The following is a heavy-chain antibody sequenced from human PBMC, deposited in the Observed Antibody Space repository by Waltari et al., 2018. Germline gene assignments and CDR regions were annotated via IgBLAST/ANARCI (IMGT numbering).Heavy chain of an antibody. CDR3: ARGLREGSWTGDLFYYHHYGMDV. V-gene: IGHV4-34*10. D-gene: IGHD2-8*02. Sequence: QVQLRESGPGLVRSSKTLSLTCGVNNGSLNNYFWNWIRQSPGKGLEWIGEINPSGFTNYHPSLKSRVTISIDTSKNQVSLKLRSVTAADTAMYYCARGLREGSWTGDLFYYHHYGMDVWGQGTTVTVSS. J-gene: IGHJ6*02. CDR1: NGSLNNYF. CDR2: INPSGFT.